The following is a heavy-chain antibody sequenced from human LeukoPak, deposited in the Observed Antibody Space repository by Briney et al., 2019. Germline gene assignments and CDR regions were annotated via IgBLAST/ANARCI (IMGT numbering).Heavy chain of an antibody. CDR1: GFSFSHYA. V-gene: IGHV3-33*01. J-gene: IGHJ4*02. D-gene: IGHD1-26*01. CDR3: ARDFRVGTTWLDY. CDR2: IWSDGTYE. Sequence: GGSLGLSCAASGFSFSHYAFHWVRQAPGKGLEWVAIIWSDGTYEGYADSVKGRFTVSRDNSKKTLFLQMSSLRAEDTAIYYCARDFRVGTTWLDYWGQGTLVAVSS.